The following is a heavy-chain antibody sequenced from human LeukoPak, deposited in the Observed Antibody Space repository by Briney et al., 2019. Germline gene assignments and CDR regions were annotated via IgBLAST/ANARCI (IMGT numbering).Heavy chain of an antibody. V-gene: IGHV3-49*04. CDR2: IRSKAYGGTT. CDR3: TRDGGYDSSGYYPSDFDY. Sequence: PGRSLRLSCTASGFTFGDYAMSWVRQAPGKGLEWVGFIRSKAYGGTTEYAASVKGRFTISRDDSKSIAYLQMNSLKTEDTAVYYCTRDGGYDSSGYYPSDFDYWGQGTLVTVSS. CDR1: GFTFGDYA. D-gene: IGHD3-22*01. J-gene: IGHJ4*02.